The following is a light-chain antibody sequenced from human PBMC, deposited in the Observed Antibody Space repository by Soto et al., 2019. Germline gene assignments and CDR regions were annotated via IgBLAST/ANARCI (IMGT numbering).Light chain of an antibody. CDR3: SSYTSSSTPLYV. V-gene: IGLV2-14*01. CDR1: SSDVGGYNY. Sequence: QSALTQPASVSGSPGQSITISCTGTSSDVGGYNYVSWYQQHPGKAPKLMIYDVSNRPSGFSNRFSGSKSGNTASLTISVLQAEDEADYYCSSYTSSSTPLYVFGTGTKVTVL. J-gene: IGLJ1*01. CDR2: DVS.